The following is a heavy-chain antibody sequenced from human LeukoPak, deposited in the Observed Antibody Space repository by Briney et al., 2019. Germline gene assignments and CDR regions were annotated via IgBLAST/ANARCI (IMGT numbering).Heavy chain of an antibody. CDR1: GFTFSSSG. J-gene: IGHJ5*02. Sequence: GGSLRLSCAASGFTFSSSGMTWVRQVPGKGLEWVASISGSGSNTYYTDSAKGRFTVSRDNSKNTLYLQMNSLRAEDTAVYYCARDYYDSGENWFDPWGQGTLVTVSS. CDR3: ARDYYDSGENWFDP. D-gene: IGHD3-10*01. V-gene: IGHV3-23*01. CDR2: ISGSGSNT.